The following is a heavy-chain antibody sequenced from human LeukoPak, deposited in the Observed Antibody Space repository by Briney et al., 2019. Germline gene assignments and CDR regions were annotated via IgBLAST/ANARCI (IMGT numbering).Heavy chain of an antibody. D-gene: IGHD3-16*02. J-gene: IGHJ4*02. CDR1: GFTFSSYA. Sequence: GGSLRLSCAASGFTFSSYAMSWVRQAPGKGLEWVSSISGSSGLTYHADSVKGRFTISRDNSKNTLYLQMNSLRAEDTAVYYCAKRRGDLSPDYWGQGTLVTVSS. CDR3: AKRRGDLSPDY. CDR2: ISGSSGLT. V-gene: IGHV3-23*01.